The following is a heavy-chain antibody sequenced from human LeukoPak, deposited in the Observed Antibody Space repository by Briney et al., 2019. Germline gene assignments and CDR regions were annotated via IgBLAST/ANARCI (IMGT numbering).Heavy chain of an antibody. Sequence: PSETLSLTCTVSGGSISSYYWSWIRQPPGKGLEWIGYIYYSGRTDYNPSLKSRVTISVDTSKNHFSLILSSVTAADTAVYYCARHRWELNAFDIWGQGTMVTVSS. V-gene: IGHV4-59*08. D-gene: IGHD1-26*01. CDR1: GGSISSYY. J-gene: IGHJ3*02. CDR2: IYYSGRT. CDR3: ARHRWELNAFDI.